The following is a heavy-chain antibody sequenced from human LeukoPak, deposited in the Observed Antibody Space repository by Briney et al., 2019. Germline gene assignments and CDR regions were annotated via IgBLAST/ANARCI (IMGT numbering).Heavy chain of an antibody. CDR1: GDSFSSHY. V-gene: IGHV4-59*11. Sequence: SEILSFTCAVSGDSFSSHYWTWIRQSPGTGLEWIGYISHIGRTNYNPSLKSRVTISIDTSKNQFSLKLRSVTAADTAVYYCARDLVTVTKGFDIWGQGTMVSVSS. D-gene: IGHD4-17*01. CDR3: ARDLVTVTKGFDI. J-gene: IGHJ3*02. CDR2: ISHIGRT.